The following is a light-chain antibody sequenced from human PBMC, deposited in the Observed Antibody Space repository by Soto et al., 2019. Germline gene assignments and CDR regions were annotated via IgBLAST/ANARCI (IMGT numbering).Light chain of an antibody. CDR3: QQRQYWPPIT. CDR2: DTS. J-gene: IGKJ5*01. V-gene: IGKV3-11*01. Sequence: EIVLTQSPGTLSLSPGERATLSCRASQSVSNNYLAWYQQKPGQAPRLLIYDTSNRATGVPARFSGSGSGTDFTLTISSLEPEDCAIYYCQQRQYWPPITFGQGTRLE. CDR1: QSVSNNY.